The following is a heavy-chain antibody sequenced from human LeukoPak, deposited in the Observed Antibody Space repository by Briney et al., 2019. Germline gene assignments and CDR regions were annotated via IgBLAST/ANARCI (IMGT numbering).Heavy chain of an antibody. D-gene: IGHD3-10*01. V-gene: IGHV3-53*01. Sequence: PGGSLRLSCAASGFTVSSNYMSWVRQAPGKGLEWVSLIYSGGKTSYADSVKGRFTISRDNAKNSLYLQMNSLRDEDTAVYYCARDPRGSGADYWGQGTLVTVSS. CDR3: ARDPRGSGADY. CDR2: IYSGGKT. CDR1: GFTVSSNY. J-gene: IGHJ4*02.